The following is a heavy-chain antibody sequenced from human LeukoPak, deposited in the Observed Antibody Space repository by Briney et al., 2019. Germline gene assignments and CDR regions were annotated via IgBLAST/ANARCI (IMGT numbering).Heavy chain of an antibody. CDR2: IYYSGST. D-gene: IGHD6-13*01. CDR3: ATGYSSSWHGGWFDP. Sequence: PSETLSLTCTVSGGSISSGGYYWSWIRQHPGKGLEWIGYIYYSGSTYYNPSLKSRVTISVDTSKNQFSLKLSSVTAAGTAVYYCATGYSSSWHGGWFDPWGQGTLVTVSS. CDR1: GGSISSGGYY. V-gene: IGHV4-31*03. J-gene: IGHJ5*02.